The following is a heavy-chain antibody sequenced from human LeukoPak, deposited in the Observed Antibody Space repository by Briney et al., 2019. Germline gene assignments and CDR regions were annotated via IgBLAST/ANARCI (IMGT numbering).Heavy chain of an antibody. CDR3: ARRAGAYSHPYDY. CDR2: IYSGNT. CDR1: GFTVSSNS. V-gene: IGHV3-53*01. J-gene: IGHJ4*02. D-gene: IGHD4/OR15-4a*01. Sequence: PGGSLRLSCTVSGFTVSSNSMSWVRQAPGKGLEWVSFIYSGNTHYSDSVKGRFTISRDNSKNTLYLQMNSMRAEDTVVYYCARRAGAYSHPYDYWGQGTLVTVSS.